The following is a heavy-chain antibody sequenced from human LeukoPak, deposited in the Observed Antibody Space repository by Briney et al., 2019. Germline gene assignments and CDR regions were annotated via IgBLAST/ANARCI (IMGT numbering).Heavy chain of an antibody. J-gene: IGHJ6*03. Sequence: PGGSLRLSCAASGFTFSTYAMHWVRQTPGKGLEWVALVSYDGSNKYYADSVKGRFTISRDNAKDSLYLQMNSLGPEDTAVYYCARDPYSGNYGNYYYYYMDVWGKGTTVTISS. CDR3: ARDPYSGNYGNYYYYYMDV. V-gene: IGHV3-30*04. CDR2: VSYDGSNK. D-gene: IGHD1-26*01. CDR1: GFTFSTYA.